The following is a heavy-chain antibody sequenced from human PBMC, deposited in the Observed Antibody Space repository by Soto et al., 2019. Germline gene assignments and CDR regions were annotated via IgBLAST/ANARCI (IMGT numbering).Heavy chain of an antibody. J-gene: IGHJ4*02. CDR3: ATRLEGLRFSPNRGGDY. CDR2: IYYSGST. D-gene: IGHD3-3*01. V-gene: IGHV4-39*01. CDR1: GGSISSSSDY. Sequence: PLETLSLTCTVSGGSISSSSDYWGWIRQPPGKGLEWIGSIYYSGSTYYNPSLKSRVTISVDTSKNQFSLKLSSVTAADTAVYYCATRLEGLRFSPNRGGDYWGQGTLVTVSS.